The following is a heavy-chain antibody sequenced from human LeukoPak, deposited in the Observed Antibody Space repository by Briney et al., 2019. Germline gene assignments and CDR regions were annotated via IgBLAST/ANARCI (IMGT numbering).Heavy chain of an antibody. V-gene: IGHV3-23*01. CDR1: GFTFSSYA. Sequence: GGSLRLSCAASGFTFSSYAMSWVRQASGKGLEWVSAISGSGGSTYYADSVKGRFTISRDNSKNTLYLQMNSLRAEDTAVYYCAKDFVVVPGNVNYFDYWGQGTLVTVSS. J-gene: IGHJ4*02. D-gene: IGHD2-21*02. CDR3: AKDFVVVPGNVNYFDY. CDR2: ISGSGGST.